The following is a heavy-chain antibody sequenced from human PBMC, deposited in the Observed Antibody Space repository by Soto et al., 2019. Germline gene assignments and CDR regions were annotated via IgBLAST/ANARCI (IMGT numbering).Heavy chain of an antibody. J-gene: IGHJ3*02. D-gene: IGHD3-22*01. CDR2: IIPIFGTA. CDR1: GGTFSSYA. Sequence: QVQLVQSGAEVKKPGSSVKVSCKASGGTFSSYAISWVRQAPGQGLEWMGGIIPIFGTANYAQKFQGRVTITADESTSTAYMELSSLRSEDTAVYYCAKKEHYYDSSGPYGLLAFDICGQGTMVTVSS. V-gene: IGHV1-69*01. CDR3: AKKEHYYDSSGPYGLLAFDI.